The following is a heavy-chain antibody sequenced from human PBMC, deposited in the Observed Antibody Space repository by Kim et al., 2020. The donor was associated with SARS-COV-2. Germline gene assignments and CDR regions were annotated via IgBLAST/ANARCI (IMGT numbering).Heavy chain of an antibody. V-gene: IGHV3-74*01. CDR1: GFTFSSYW. D-gene: IGHD6-19*01. Sequence: GGSLRLSCAASGFTFSSYWMHWVRQAPGKGLVWVSRINSDGSSTNYADSVKGRFTISRDNAKNTLYLQMNSLRAEDTAVYYCARPTFPYSSGWYGGYYDSGMDVWGQGTTGTVSS. J-gene: IGHJ6*02. CDR3: ARPTFPYSSGWYGGYYDSGMDV. CDR2: INSDGSST.